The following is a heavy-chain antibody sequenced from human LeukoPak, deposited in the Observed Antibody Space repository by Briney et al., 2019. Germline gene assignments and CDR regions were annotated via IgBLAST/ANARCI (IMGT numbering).Heavy chain of an antibody. CDR2: ISGSGGST. Sequence: GGSLRLSCAASGLTFSSYAMSWVRQAPGKGLEWVSGISGSGGSTYYADSVKGRFTISRDNSKNTLYLQMNSLRAEDTAVYYCARHEGSGWHLDYWGQGTLVTVSS. CDR3: ARHEGSGWHLDY. J-gene: IGHJ4*02. D-gene: IGHD6-19*01. CDR1: GLTFSSYA. V-gene: IGHV3-23*01.